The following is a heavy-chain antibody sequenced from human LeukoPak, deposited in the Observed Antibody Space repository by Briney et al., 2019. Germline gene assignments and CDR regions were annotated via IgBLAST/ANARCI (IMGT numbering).Heavy chain of an antibody. D-gene: IGHD3-9*01. CDR1: GYSISSGYY. J-gene: IGHJ4*02. V-gene: IGHV4-38-2*02. CDR2: IYHSGST. Sequence: SETLSLTCTVSGYSISSGYYWGWIRPPPGKGLEWIGSIYHSGSTYYNPSLKSRVTISVDTSKNQFSLKLSSVTAADTAVYYCAREDDILTGYNYFDYWGQGTLVTVSS. CDR3: AREDDILTGYNYFDY.